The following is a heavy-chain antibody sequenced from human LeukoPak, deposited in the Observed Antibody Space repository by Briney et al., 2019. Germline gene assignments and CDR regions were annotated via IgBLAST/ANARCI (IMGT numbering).Heavy chain of an antibody. V-gene: IGHV1-18*01. J-gene: IGHJ4*02. D-gene: IGHD6-13*01. CDR3: ARARFSSRNRDGYFDS. Sequence: ASVKVSRKASGYTFSNYGIHWVRQAPGHGLEWMGWISGINTNTNYAQKVQGRVTMTADTSTATAYMELRSLRSDDTAVYYCARARFSSRNRDGYFDSWGEGTLVTVSS. CDR2: ISGINTNT. CDR1: GYTFSNYG.